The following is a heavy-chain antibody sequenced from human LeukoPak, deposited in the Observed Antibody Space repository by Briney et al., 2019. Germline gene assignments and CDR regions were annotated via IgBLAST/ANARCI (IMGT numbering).Heavy chain of an antibody. V-gene: IGHV3-30-3*02. J-gene: IGHJ3*02. CDR1: GFTFSSYA. D-gene: IGHD1-26*01. CDR2: ISYDGSNK. Sequence: GGSLRLSCAASGFTFSSYAMHWVRQAPGKGLEWVAVISYDGSNKYYADSVKGRFTISRDNSKNTLYLQMNSLRAEDTAVYYCAKWDIDFDIWGQGTMVTVSS. CDR3: AKWDIDFDI.